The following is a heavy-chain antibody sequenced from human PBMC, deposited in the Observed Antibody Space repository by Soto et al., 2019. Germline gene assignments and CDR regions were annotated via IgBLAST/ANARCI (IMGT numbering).Heavy chain of an antibody. D-gene: IGHD6-13*01. Sequence: GSLRLSCAASGFAFGNYGIHWVRQAPGKGLEWVAVIWSDGSSKYYGDSVKGRFTISRDNSKNTVYLQMNSLRAEDTAVYYCARDCWQEAAGNETVSQLDYWGQGTLDTVFS. V-gene: IGHV3-33*01. CDR3: ARDCWQEAAGNETVSQLDY. J-gene: IGHJ4*02. CDR1: GFAFGNYG. CDR2: IWSDGSSK.